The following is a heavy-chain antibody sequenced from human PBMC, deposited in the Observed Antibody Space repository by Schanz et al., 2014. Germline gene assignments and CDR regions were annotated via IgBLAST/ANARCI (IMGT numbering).Heavy chain of an antibody. CDR2: IGSSSSRI. CDR1: GFGFSSYS. Sequence: VQLVESGGGLVKPGGSLRLSCAASGFGFSSYSMNWVRQAPGKGLEWVSYIGSSSSRIDHADSVKGRFTISRDNSKNTLYLQMNSLRAEDTAVYYCAKGRFGELSAFDIWGQGTMVTVSS. CDR3: AKGRFGELSAFDI. V-gene: IGHV3-48*01. J-gene: IGHJ3*02. D-gene: IGHD3-10*01.